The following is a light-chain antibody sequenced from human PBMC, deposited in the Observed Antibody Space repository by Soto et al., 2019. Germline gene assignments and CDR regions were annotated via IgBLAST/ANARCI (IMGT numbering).Light chain of an antibody. CDR3: LQKYFYPFT. CDR2: AAS. Sequence: IQMTQSPSNLSASAGDRVTITCRASQGIRNDLDWFQQKPGKAPKLLIYAASNLQSGVPARFSGSGSGTDFTLTISSLQPEDFATYYCLQKYFYPFTFGPGTKVDIK. CDR1: QGIRND. V-gene: IGKV1-6*01. J-gene: IGKJ3*01.